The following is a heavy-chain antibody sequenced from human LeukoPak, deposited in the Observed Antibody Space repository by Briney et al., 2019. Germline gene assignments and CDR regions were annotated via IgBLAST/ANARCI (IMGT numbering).Heavy chain of an antibody. CDR1: GGSISSYY. CDR2: IYYSGST. V-gene: IGHV4-59*01. D-gene: IGHD6-13*01. CDR3: AREHSSSWYAP. Sequence: SETLSLTCTVSGGSISSYYWSWIRQPPGKGLEWIGYIYYSGSTNYNPSLKSRVTISVDTSKNQFSLKLSSVTAADTAVYYCAREHSSSWYAPWGQGTLVTVSS. J-gene: IGHJ5*02.